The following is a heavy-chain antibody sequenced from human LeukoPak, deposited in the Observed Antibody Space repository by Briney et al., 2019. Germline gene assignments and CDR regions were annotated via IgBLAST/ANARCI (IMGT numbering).Heavy chain of an antibody. V-gene: IGHV3-7*03. CDR3: ARAGYSSGWYRGKYYYYGMDV. CDR2: IKEDGGEK. J-gene: IGHJ6*02. D-gene: IGHD6-19*01. Sequence: QAGGSLRLSCAATGFTFSSYWMTWVRQAPGKGLEWVANIKEDGGEKYYVDSVKGRITISRDNAKNSLYLQMNSLRAEDTAVYYCARAGYSSGWYRGKYYYYGMDVWGQGTTVTVSS. CDR1: GFTFSSYW.